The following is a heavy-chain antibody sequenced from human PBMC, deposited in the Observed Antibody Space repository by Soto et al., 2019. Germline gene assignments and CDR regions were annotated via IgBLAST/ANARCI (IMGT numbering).Heavy chain of an antibody. CDR1: GGTFSTYV. CDR2: IIPISGTA. J-gene: IGHJ4*02. CDR3: ATPRYSYGSSFDY. D-gene: IGHD5-18*01. Sequence: QVQLVQSGAEVKKPGSSVKVSCKASGGTFSTYVVTWVRQAPGQGLEWMGGIIPISGTANYAQNFQGRVTITADESTSTAYMELISLRSEDTAVYYCATPRYSYGSSFDYWGQGTLVTVSS. V-gene: IGHV1-69*12.